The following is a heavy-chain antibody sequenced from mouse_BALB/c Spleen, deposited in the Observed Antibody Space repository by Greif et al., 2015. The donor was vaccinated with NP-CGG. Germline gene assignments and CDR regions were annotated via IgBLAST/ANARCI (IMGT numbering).Heavy chain of an antibody. V-gene: IGHV1-7*01. J-gene: IGHJ2*01. CDR2: INPSTGYT. Sequence: VQLQQSGAELAKPGASVKMSCKASGYTFTSYWMHWVKQRPGQGLEWIGYINPSTGYTEYNQKFKDKATLTADKSSSTAYMQLSSLTSEDSAVYYCARTNKGDYWGQGTTLTVSS. CDR1: GYTFTSYW. CDR3: ARTNKGDY.